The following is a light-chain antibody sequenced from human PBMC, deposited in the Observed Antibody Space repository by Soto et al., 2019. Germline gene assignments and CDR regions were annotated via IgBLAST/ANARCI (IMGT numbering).Light chain of an antibody. CDR3: KQYGSSPLFT. Sequence: EIVLTQSPGTLSLSPGERATLSCRASQSVSSSYLAWYQQKPGQAPRLLIYGASSRATGIPDRFSGSGSGKDFTLTISRLEPEDFAVDYCKQYGSSPLFTFGPWTKVDIK. CDR2: GAS. V-gene: IGKV3-20*01. CDR1: QSVSSSY. J-gene: IGKJ3*01.